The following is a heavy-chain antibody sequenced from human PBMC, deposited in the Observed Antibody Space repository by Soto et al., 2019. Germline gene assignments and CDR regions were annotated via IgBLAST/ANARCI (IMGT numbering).Heavy chain of an antibody. Sequence: ASLKVSWKTAGYTFSTCGVTCGRQAPGQGLEGMGWINPYNGNTKFAQKLQDRVTMTTATSTSTAYMELASLRSDDTAVYYCARGCIAVTTHLCYWGQGTLVTVSS. V-gene: IGHV1-18*04. CDR3: ARGCIAVTTHLCY. J-gene: IGHJ4*02. CDR2: INPYNGNT. CDR1: GYTFSTCG. D-gene: IGHD4-17*01.